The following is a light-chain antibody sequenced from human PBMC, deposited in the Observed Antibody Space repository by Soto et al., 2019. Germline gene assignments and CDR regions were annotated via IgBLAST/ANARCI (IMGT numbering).Light chain of an antibody. CDR1: ESISTN. CDR2: GAS. V-gene: IGKV3-15*01. CDR3: HQYNNRPPYT. Sequence: EIVMTQSPATLSVSPGDRATVSCRASESISTNLAWYQQRPGQAPRLLIYGASTRATGIPARFSGSGYATEFTLTISSLESEDFAVYYCHQYNNRPPYTFDQGTQLEI. J-gene: IGKJ2*01.